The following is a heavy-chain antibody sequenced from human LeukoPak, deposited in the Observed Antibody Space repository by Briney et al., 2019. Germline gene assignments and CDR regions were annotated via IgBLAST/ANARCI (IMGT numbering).Heavy chain of an antibody. CDR2: VSSGGNT. V-gene: IGHV3-23*01. J-gene: IGHJ4*02. D-gene: IGHD1-26*01. CDR1: GFTFSTYG. CDR3: AKNQWELLY. Sequence: PGGSLRLSCVASGFTFSTYGMSWVRQTPEKGLEWVSGVSSGGNTCYAASVKPPFTISRDNSKNTLFLQMNSLRAEDTAVYYCAKNQWELLYWGQGSLVTVSS.